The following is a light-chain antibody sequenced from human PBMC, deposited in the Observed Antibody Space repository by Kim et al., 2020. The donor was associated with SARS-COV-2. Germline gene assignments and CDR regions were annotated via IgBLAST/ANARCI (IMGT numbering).Light chain of an antibody. CDR1: QDIRNE. Sequence: ETVEDRVTLTCRASQDIRNELAWYQQKPGRAPKRLIYGASSLQSGVPSRFSGSGSGTEFTLTISSVQPEDFATYFCLQHNTYPITFGQGTRLEIK. CDR2: GAS. V-gene: IGKV1-17*01. CDR3: LQHNTYPIT. J-gene: IGKJ5*01.